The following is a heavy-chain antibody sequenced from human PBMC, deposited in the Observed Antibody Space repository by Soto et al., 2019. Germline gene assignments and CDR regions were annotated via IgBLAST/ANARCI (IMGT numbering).Heavy chain of an antibody. J-gene: IGHJ4*02. D-gene: IGHD6-19*01. CDR1: GFTFSSYA. CDR2: ISGSGGST. CDR3: ARGTPYSSGWYYFDF. V-gene: IGHV3-23*01. Sequence: PGGSLRLSCAASGFTFSSYAMSWVRQAPGKGLEWVSAISGSGGSTYYADSVKGRFTISRDNSKNMLFLQMNSLRTEDTAVYYCARGTPYSSGWYYFDFWGQGTLVTVSS.